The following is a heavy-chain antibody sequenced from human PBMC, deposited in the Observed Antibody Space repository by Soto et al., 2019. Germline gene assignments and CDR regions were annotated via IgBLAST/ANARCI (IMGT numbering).Heavy chain of an antibody. D-gene: IGHD1-26*01. J-gene: IGHJ6*02. CDR2: ISAYNGNT. Sequence: QVQLVQSGAEVKKPGASVKVSCKASGYTFTSYGISWVRQAPGQGLEWMGWISAYNGNTNYAQKLQGRVTMTTDTSTSTAYMGLRGLRADATAVYYCARVRGASDYYYGMVVWGQGTTVTVSS. CDR1: GYTFTSYG. V-gene: IGHV1-18*01. CDR3: ARVRGASDYYYGMVV.